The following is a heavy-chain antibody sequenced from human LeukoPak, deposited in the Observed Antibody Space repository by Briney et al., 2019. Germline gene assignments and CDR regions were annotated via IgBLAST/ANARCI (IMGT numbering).Heavy chain of an antibody. CDR2: ISSSGST. Sequence: PSETLSLTYTVSGGSINSGSYYWSWIRQPAGRGLEWIGRISSSGSTNYNPSLKSRVTMSVDRSKNQISLMLYSVTAADTAVYFCTRDSSGYDWFYDYWGQGTLVTVSS. V-gene: IGHV4-61*02. J-gene: IGHJ4*02. CDR3: TRDSSGYDWFYDY. D-gene: IGHD5-12*01. CDR1: GGSINSGSYY.